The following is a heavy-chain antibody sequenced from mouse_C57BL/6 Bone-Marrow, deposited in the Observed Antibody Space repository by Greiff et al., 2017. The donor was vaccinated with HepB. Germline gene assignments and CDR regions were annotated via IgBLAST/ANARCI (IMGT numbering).Heavy chain of an antibody. Sequence: QVQLQQSGPELVKPGASVKISCKASGYAFSSSWMNWVKQRPGKGLEWIGRIYPGDGDTNYNGKFKGKATLTADKSSSTAYMQLSSLTSEDSAVYFCARKNYGSSPLYAMDYWGQGTSVTVSS. CDR3: ARKNYGSSPLYAMDY. D-gene: IGHD1-1*01. J-gene: IGHJ4*01. V-gene: IGHV1-82*01. CDR2: IYPGDGDT. CDR1: GYAFSSSW.